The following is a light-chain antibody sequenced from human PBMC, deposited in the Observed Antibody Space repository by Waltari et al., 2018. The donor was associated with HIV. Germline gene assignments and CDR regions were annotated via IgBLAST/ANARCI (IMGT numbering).Light chain of an antibody. J-gene: IGLJ2*01. CDR3: SSYGGNSNVI. Sequence: QSALTQTPSASGSPGQSVTISCTGTSSDIGDYDYVPWYQHQPGEAPKLLIYEVLNRPSGVPHRFSGSKSGNTASLTVSGLQAEDEADYYCSSYGGNSNVIFGGGTKLTVL. CDR1: SSDIGDYDY. CDR2: EVL. V-gene: IGLV2-8*01.